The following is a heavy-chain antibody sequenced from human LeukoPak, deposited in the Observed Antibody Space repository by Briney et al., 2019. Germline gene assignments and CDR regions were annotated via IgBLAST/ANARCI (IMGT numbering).Heavy chain of an antibody. V-gene: IGHV3-66*02. D-gene: IGHD2-2*01. J-gene: IGHJ4*02. Sequence: GGSLRLSCAASGFTVSSNYMAWVRQAPGRGLEWVSVIYSGGSTYYADSVKGRFTISRDNSKNTLYLQMNSLRAEDTAVYYCARVEAVPAALDYWGQGTLVTVSS. CDR1: GFTVSSNY. CDR2: IYSGGST. CDR3: ARVEAVPAALDY.